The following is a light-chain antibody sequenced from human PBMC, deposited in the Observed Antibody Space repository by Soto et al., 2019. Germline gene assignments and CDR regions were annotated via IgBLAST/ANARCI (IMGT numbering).Light chain of an antibody. CDR1: QSVSSY. J-gene: IGKJ4*01. V-gene: IGKV3-11*01. CDR3: QQRSTAFS. Sequence: EIVLTQSPATLSLSPGERDTHTCRASQSVSSYLAWYQQKPGQAPRLLIYVASNRATGIPVRFSGSGSGTDFTLTISSLEPEDFAVYYCQQRSTAFSFGGGTKV. CDR2: VAS.